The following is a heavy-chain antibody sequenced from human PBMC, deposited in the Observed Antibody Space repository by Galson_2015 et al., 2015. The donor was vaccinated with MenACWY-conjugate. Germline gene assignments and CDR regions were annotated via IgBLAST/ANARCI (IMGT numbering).Heavy chain of an antibody. V-gene: IGHV3-74*01. CDR1: GFTFNSYW. CDR3: TRELSPSYGYFDP. J-gene: IGHJ5*02. Sequence: SLRLSCAVSGFTFNSYWVHWVRQAPGKKLLWVSRISPDGSATYYADSLKGRFTISRDNAKNTLFLQMNSLRVEDTAIYYCTRELSPSYGYFDPWGQGTLVTVSS. D-gene: IGHD2/OR15-2a*01. CDR2: ISPDGSAT.